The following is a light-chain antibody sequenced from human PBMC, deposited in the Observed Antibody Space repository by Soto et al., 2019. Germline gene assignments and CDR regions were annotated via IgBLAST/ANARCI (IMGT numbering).Light chain of an antibody. Sequence: EIVMTQSPSTLSVSPGERSTLSCSASQSVSSNLAWYQQKPGQAPKLLIYGASTRATGIPARFSGSGSGTEFTLTISSLQSEDFAVYYCQQYNNWPPITFGQGTRLEIK. CDR1: QSVSSN. V-gene: IGKV3-15*01. CDR3: QQYNNWPPIT. J-gene: IGKJ5*01. CDR2: GAS.